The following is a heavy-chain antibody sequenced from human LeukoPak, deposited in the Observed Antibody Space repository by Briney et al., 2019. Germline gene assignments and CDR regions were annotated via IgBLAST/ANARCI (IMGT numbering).Heavy chain of an antibody. CDR1: GGSTSSSNW. Sequence: SETLSLTCAVSGGSTSSSNWWSWVRQPPGKGLEWIGEIHHSGSTNYNPSLKSRVTISVDKSENQFSLKPSSVTAADTAVYYCARHYGPWGQGTLVTVSS. J-gene: IGHJ5*02. CDR3: ARHYGP. D-gene: IGHD3-16*01. V-gene: IGHV4-4*02. CDR2: IHHSGST.